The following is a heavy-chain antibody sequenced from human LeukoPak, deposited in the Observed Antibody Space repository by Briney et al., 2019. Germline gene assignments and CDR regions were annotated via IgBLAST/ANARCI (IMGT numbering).Heavy chain of an antibody. D-gene: IGHD3-9*01. Sequence: SVKVSCKASGGTFSRYAISWVRQAPGQGLEWMGGIIPIFGTANHAQKFQGRVTITADESTSTAYMELSSPRSEDTAVYYCARLPLTGYSRGYYYGMDVWGQGTTVTVSS. CDR2: IIPIFGTA. J-gene: IGHJ6*02. CDR1: GGTFSRYA. CDR3: ARLPLTGYSRGYYYGMDV. V-gene: IGHV1-69*01.